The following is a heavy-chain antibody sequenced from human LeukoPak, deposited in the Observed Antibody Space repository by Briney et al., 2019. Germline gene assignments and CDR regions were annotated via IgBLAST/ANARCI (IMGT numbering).Heavy chain of an antibody. CDR3: ARVENGSGILKL. J-gene: IGHJ4*02. D-gene: IGHD3-10*01. CDR1: GGSFSGYY. V-gene: IGHV4-34*01. CDR2: INHSGST. Sequence: PSETLSLTCAVYGGSFSGYYWSWIRQPPGKGLEWIGEINHSGSTNYNPSLKSRVTISVDTSKNQFSLKLSSVTAADTAVYYCARVENGSGILKLWGQGTLVTVSS.